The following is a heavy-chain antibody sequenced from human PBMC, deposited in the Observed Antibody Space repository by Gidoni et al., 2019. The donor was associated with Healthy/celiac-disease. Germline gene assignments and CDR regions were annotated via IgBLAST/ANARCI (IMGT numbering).Heavy chain of an antibody. D-gene: IGHD1-7*01. CDR1: GDSVSSNSAA. Sequence: QVQLQQSGPGLVKPSQTLSLTCAISGDSVSSNSAAWHWIRQSPSRGLEWLGRTYYRSKWYNDYAVSVKSRITINTDTSKNQFSLQLMSVTPEDTDVYYCAREELELRDYYYYMDVWGKGTTVTVSS. V-gene: IGHV6-1*01. J-gene: IGHJ6*03. CDR3: AREELELRDYYYYMDV. CDR2: TYYRSKWYN.